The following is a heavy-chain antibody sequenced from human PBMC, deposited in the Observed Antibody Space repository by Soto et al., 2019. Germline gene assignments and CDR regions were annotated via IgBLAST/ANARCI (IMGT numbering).Heavy chain of an antibody. CDR1: GGSISHYY. D-gene: IGHD2-8*01. CDR2: AYYSGST. Sequence: SETLSLTCTVSGGSISHYYWSWIRQSPGKGLEWIGYAYYSGSTDYNPSLKSRVTMSVDTSKNQVSLKLNSVTIADTAVYYCARDRSTYGGGGTGEVKENWFDPWGPGTLVTVSS. J-gene: IGHJ5*02. CDR3: ARDRSTYGGGGTGEVKENWFDP. V-gene: IGHV4-59*01.